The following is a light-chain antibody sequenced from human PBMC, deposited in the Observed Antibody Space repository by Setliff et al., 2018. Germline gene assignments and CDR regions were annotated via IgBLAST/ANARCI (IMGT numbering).Light chain of an antibody. V-gene: IGLV1-44*01. Sequence: QSVLTQPPSVSAPPGQRVTISCSGSSSNIGSNTVRWYQQLPGTAPRLLMYGNSQRPSGVPDRFSGSKSGTSASLAISGLQSEDESDYYCGAWDDSLRAVVFGGGTKVTVL. CDR3: GAWDDSLRAVV. CDR1: SSNIGSNT. CDR2: GNS. J-gene: IGLJ2*01.